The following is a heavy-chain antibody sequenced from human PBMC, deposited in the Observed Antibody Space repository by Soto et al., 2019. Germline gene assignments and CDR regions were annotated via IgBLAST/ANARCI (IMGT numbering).Heavy chain of an antibody. CDR3: AKDTGRGGGSVFDY. D-gene: IGHD2-15*01. CDR1: EFTFSNSA. V-gene: IGHV3-23*01. CDR2: IGGRGGST. Sequence: EVQLLESGGGLVQPGGSLRLSCAASEFTFSNSAMSWVRQAPGKGLEWVSAIGGRGGSTYYADSVKGRFTISRDDSKNTLYLQMSSLRAEDTALYYCAKDTGRGGGSVFDYWGQGTLVTVSS. J-gene: IGHJ4*02.